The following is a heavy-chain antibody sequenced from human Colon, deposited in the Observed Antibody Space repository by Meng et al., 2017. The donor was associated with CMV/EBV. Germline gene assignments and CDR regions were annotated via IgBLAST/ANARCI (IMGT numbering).Heavy chain of an antibody. J-gene: IGHJ6*02. D-gene: IGHD1-26*01. CDR3: AGQWGDQYYYGPDM. CDR1: GGNFGDYA. CDR2: IIPMFGTA. V-gene: IGHV1-69*05. Sequence: SVKVSCKTSGGNFGDYAITWVRQAPGQGLEWMGGIIPMFGTADYSQKFQGRLTITRDESASTAYMELSSLRSEDTAMYYCAGQWGDQYYYGPDMWGQGTTVTVSS.